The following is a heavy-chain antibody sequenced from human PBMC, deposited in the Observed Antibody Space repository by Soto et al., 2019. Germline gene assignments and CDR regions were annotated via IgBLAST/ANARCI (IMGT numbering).Heavy chain of an antibody. CDR2: IYYSGSF. V-gene: IGHV4-31*03. D-gene: IGHD3-3*01. Sequence: QVQLQESGPGLVRPSQTLSLTCTVSGGSINSGGYYWSWIRQHPGKGLEWIGYIYYSGSFYYNPSLKSRLTISVDTSTNQFSLKLRSVTAADTAVYYCARVKGVLRFLEGYFDYWGQETLVTVSS. CDR3: ARVKGVLRFLEGYFDY. J-gene: IGHJ4*02. CDR1: GGSINSGGYY.